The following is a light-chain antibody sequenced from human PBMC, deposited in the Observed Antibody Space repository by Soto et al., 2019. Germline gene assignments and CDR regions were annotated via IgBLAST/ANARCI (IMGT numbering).Light chain of an antibody. CDR2: AAS. CDR3: QQYNSYSPT. V-gene: IGKV1-5*01. J-gene: IGKJ1*01. CDR1: QSVSGY. Sequence: DIQMTQSPSSLSASVGDRVTITLLTSQSVSGYLNWYQQEPGKAPKLLIYAASSLQSGVPSRFSGSGSGTEFTLTISSLQPDDFATYYCQQYNSYSPTFGQGTKV.